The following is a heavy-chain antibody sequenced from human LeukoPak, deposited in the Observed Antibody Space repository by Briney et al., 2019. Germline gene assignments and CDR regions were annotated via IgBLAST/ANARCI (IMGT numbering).Heavy chain of an antibody. D-gene: IGHD2-21*02. V-gene: IGHV4-39*07. J-gene: IGHJ4*02. CDR3: ARGGVVATAARFGY. Sequence: SETLSLTCTVSGGSISSGGYFWVWIRQPPGKGLEWIGSIYYSGSTYYNSSLRSRLTISVDRSKNQFSLRLSSVTAADTAMYYCARGGVVATAARFGYWGQGTLVTVAS. CDR2: IYYSGST. CDR1: GGSISSGGYF.